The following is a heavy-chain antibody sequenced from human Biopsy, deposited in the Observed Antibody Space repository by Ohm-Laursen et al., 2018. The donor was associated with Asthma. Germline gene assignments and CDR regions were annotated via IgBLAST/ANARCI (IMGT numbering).Heavy chain of an antibody. CDR2: ISYTGSA. D-gene: IGHD7-27*01. V-gene: IGHV4-39*01. CDR1: GGSMSSSSYY. Sequence: GTLSLTCTVSGGSMSSSSYYWGWIRQPPGKGLEWMGSISYTGSAYHNPSLKSRVTISVDTPKTHFSLKLSSVTAADTAVYYCARHWDWGSFFDYWGQGTPVTVTS. J-gene: IGHJ4*02. CDR3: ARHWDWGSFFDY.